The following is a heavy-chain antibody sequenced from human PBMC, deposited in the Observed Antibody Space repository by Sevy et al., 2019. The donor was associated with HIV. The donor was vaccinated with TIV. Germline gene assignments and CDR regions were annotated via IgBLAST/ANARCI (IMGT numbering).Heavy chain of an antibody. V-gene: IGHV4-59*07. CDR2: VYHTGST. Sequence: SDTLSLTCTVSGGSISVYYWSWIRQPPGKELEYIGYVYHTGSTNYNPSLKSRVTISVDTSNNQFSLKLTSVTAADTAVNYCARAPPVRSGDDSLNWFDPWGQGTLVTVSS. CDR3: ARAPPVRSGDDSLNWFDP. D-gene: IGHD5-12*01. CDR1: GGSISVYY. J-gene: IGHJ5*02.